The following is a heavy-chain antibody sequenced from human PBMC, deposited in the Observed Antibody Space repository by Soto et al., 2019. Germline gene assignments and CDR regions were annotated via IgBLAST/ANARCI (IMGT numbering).Heavy chain of an antibody. CDR3: ARHNLDYYYYMDV. Sequence: QVQLVQSGAEVKKPGSSVKVSCKASGGTFSSYTISWVRQAPGQGLEWMGRIIPILGIANYAQKFQGRVTITADKSTSTVYMELSSLRSEDTAVYYCARHNLDYYYYMDVWGKGTTVTVSS. D-gene: IGHD2-21*01. J-gene: IGHJ6*03. CDR2: IIPILGIA. V-gene: IGHV1-69*02. CDR1: GGTFSSYT.